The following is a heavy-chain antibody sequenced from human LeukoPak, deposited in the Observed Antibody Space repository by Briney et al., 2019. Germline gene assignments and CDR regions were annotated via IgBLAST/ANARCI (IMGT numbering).Heavy chain of an antibody. Sequence: GESLKISCKGSEYSFSRYWIAWVRQRPGKGLEWMGIIYPGDSDTRYSPSFQGQVTISADKSISTAYLQWSSLKASDTAMYYCARPRTNKGADYWGQGTLVTVSS. CDR3: ARPRTNKGADY. CDR2: IYPGDSDT. J-gene: IGHJ4*02. V-gene: IGHV5-51*01. CDR1: EYSFSRYW. D-gene: IGHD1/OR15-1a*01.